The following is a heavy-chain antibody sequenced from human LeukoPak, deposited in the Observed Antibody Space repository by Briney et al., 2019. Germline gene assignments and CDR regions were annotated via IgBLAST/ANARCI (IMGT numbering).Heavy chain of an antibody. J-gene: IGHJ4*02. CDR1: GFTFSRCG. Sequence: GGSLRLSCAASGFTFSRCGMHWVRQAPGKGLEWVAVMYSDGRNEYYADSVKGRFTISRDNSKNTLYLQMKGLRAEDTAVYFCARAEPGLFDYWGQGALVTVSS. V-gene: IGHV3-33*01. CDR2: MYSDGRNE. CDR3: ARAEPGLFDY.